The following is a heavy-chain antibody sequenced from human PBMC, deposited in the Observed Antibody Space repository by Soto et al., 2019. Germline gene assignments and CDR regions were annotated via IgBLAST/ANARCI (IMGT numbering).Heavy chain of an antibody. J-gene: IGHJ4*02. CDR3: ARDLGYGLFDY. Sequence: EVQLVESGGGLVQPGGSLRLSCAASGFTFSSYSMNWVRQAPGTGLEWVSYISSSSSTIYYADSVKGRFTISRDNAKNSLYLQMTSLRDEDTAVYYCARDLGYGLFDYWGQGTLVTVSS. CDR1: GFTFSSYS. D-gene: IGHD5-18*01. V-gene: IGHV3-48*02. CDR2: ISSSSSTI.